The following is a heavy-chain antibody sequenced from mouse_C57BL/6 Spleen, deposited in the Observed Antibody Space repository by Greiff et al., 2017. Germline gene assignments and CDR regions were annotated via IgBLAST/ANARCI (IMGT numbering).Heavy chain of an antibody. V-gene: IGHV1-69*01. Sequence: QVQLQQPGAELVMPGASVKLSCKASGYTFTSYWMHWVKQRPGQGLEWIGEIDPSDSYTNYNQKFKGKSTLTVDKSSSTAYMPLSSLTSEDSAVYYCARRLRLRGDYFDYWGQGTTLTVSS. CDR3: ARRLRLRGDYFDY. CDR1: GYTFTSYW. CDR2: IDPSDSYT. D-gene: IGHD3-2*02. J-gene: IGHJ2*01.